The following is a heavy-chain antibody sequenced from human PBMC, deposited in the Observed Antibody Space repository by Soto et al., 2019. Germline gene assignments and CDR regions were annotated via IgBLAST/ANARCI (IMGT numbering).Heavy chain of an antibody. CDR3: ATRYYYDSSCHL. Sequence: ASVKVSCKASGGTFSSYAISWVRQAPGQGLEWMGGIIPIFGTANYAQKFQGRVTITADESTSTAYMELSSLRSEDTAVYYCATRYYYDSSCHLWGQGTLVTVSS. V-gene: IGHV1-69*13. J-gene: IGHJ4*02. CDR2: IIPIFGTA. CDR1: GGTFSSYA. D-gene: IGHD3-22*01.